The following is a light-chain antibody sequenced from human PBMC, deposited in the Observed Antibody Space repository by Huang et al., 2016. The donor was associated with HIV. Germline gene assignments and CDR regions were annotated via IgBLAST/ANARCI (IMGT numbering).Light chain of an antibody. J-gene: IGKJ4*01. V-gene: IGKV3-11*01. Sequence: EIVLTLSPVTLSLSPGDRATLSCRASQSIGTYLAWYQQKSGQAPRLLIYDVSNRAACVPARFSASGSETDFTLTIASLDPDDFAIYHCQQRSKWPLTFGGGTKVEMK. CDR3: QQRSKWPLT. CDR1: QSIGTY. CDR2: DVS.